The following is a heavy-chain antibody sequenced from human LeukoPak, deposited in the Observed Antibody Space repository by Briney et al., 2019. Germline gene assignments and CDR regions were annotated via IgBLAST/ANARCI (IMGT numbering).Heavy chain of an antibody. J-gene: IGHJ4*02. CDR3: ARDSSGYGIDY. Sequence: GGSLRLSCAASGFTFSSYGMSWVRQAPGKGLEWVSAISGSGGSTYHADSVKGRFTISRDNAKNSLYLQMNSLRAEDTAVYYCARDSSGYGIDYWGQGTLVTVSS. D-gene: IGHD5-12*01. V-gene: IGHV3-23*01. CDR1: GFTFSSYG. CDR2: ISGSGGST.